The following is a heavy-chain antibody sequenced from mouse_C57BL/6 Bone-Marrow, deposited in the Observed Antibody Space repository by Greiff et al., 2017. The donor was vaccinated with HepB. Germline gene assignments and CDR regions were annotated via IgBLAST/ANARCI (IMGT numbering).Heavy chain of an antibody. D-gene: IGHD1-2*01. CDR3: AITSKNWYFDV. V-gene: IGHV5-17*01. J-gene: IGHJ1*03. CDR1: GFTFSDYG. CDR2: ISSGSSTI. Sequence: EVKLVESGGGLVKPGGSLKLSCAASGFTFSDYGMHWVRQAPEKGLEWVAYISSGSSTIYYADTVKGRFTISRDNAKNTLFLQMTSLRSEDTAMYYCAITSKNWYFDVWGTGTTVTVSS.